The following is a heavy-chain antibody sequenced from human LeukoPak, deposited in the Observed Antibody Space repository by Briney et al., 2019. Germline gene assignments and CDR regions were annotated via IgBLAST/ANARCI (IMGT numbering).Heavy chain of an antibody. J-gene: IGHJ6*02. CDR2: ISAYNGNT. V-gene: IGHV1-18*01. CDR1: GYTFTSYG. Sequence: ASVKVSCKASGYTFTSYGISWVRQAPGQGLEWMGWISAYNGNTNYAQKLQGRVTMTTDTSTSTAYMELRSLRSDDTAVYYCARVRMDWNYASYYYYGMDVWGQGTTVTVSS. D-gene: IGHD1-7*01. CDR3: ARVRMDWNYASYYYYGMDV.